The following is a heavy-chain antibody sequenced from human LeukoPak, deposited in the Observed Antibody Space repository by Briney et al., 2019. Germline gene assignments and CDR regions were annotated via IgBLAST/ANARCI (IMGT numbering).Heavy chain of an antibody. D-gene: IGHD2/OR15-2a*01. V-gene: IGHV4-61*02. J-gene: IGHJ4*02. CDR2: FYPSGSS. Sequence: PSQTLSLTCTVSGGSISSGSYYWSWIRQPPGKGLEWIGSFYPSGSSYYNPSLKSWVTISVDTSKHQFSLKLSSVTAADTAVYYCVLLPGYWGQGTLVTVSS. CDR3: VLLPGY. CDR1: GGSISSGSYY.